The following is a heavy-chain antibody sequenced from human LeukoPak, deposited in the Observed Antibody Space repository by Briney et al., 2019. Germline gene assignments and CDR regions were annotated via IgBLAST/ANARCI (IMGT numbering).Heavy chain of an antibody. Sequence: SVKVSCKASGGTLSSYAISLVRQAPGQGLEWMGGIIPIFGTANYAQKSQGRVTITTDESTSTAYMELSSLRSEDTAVYYCARSNTQYYYDSSGYYGSDYWGQGTLVTVSS. CDR2: IIPIFGTA. J-gene: IGHJ4*02. V-gene: IGHV1-69*05. CDR3: ARSNTQYYYDSSGYYGSDY. CDR1: GGTLSSYA. D-gene: IGHD3-22*01.